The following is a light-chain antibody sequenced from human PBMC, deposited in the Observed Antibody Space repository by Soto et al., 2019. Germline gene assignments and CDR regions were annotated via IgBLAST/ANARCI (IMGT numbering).Light chain of an antibody. CDR3: QQSYSTPRT. J-gene: IGKJ1*01. Sequence: DIHITHSPSSLSSSGGDRVTITCRASQSISSYLNWYQQKPGKAPKLLIYAASSLQSGVPSRFSGSGSGTDFTLTISSLQPEDFATYYCQQSYSTPRTFGQGTKVDIK. V-gene: IGKV1-39*01. CDR2: AAS. CDR1: QSISSY.